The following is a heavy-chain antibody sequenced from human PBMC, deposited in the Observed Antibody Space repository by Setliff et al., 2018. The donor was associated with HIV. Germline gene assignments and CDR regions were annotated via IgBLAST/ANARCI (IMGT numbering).Heavy chain of an antibody. CDR1: GFTFGDYA. Sequence: GSLRLSCTASGFTFGDYAMTWVRQAPGKGLEWVGFINSNTYGGTTDYAASVKDRFTISRDDSKSSAYLLMNSLKTEDTAVYYCSRVHSPLYYDILTGYLDYWGQGTLVTVSS. J-gene: IGHJ4*02. CDR2: INSNTYGGTT. CDR3: SRVHSPLYYDILTGYLDY. D-gene: IGHD3-9*01. V-gene: IGHV3-49*04.